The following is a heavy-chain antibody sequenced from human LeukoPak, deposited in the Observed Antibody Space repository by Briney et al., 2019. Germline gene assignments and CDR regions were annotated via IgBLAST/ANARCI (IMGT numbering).Heavy chain of an antibody. CDR2: IYYSGST. J-gene: IGHJ3*02. CDR3: ATIKAVASPPPWAFDI. D-gene: IGHD6-19*01. CDR1: GGSISSSSYY. V-gene: IGHV4-39*01. Sequence: PSETLSLTCTVSGGSISSSSYYWGWIRQPPGKGLEWIGSIYYSGSTYYNPSLKSRVTISVDTSKNQFSLKLSSVTAADTAVYYCATIKAVASPPPWAFDIWGQGTMVTVSS.